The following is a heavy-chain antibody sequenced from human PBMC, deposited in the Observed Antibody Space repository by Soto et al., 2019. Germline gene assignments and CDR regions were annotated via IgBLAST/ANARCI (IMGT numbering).Heavy chain of an antibody. CDR3: VRAIRPQARATHAFDI. J-gene: IGHJ3*02. D-gene: IGHD5-12*01. CDR1: GGTLSSDA. CDR2: IIPIFGTA. Sequence: SSVKVYWKGAGGTLSSDAISWVRQATGQGLEWMGGIIPIFGTANYAQKFQGRVTITADESTSTAYMELSSLRSEDTAVYYCVRAIRPQARATHAFDIWGQGTMVT. V-gene: IGHV1-69*01.